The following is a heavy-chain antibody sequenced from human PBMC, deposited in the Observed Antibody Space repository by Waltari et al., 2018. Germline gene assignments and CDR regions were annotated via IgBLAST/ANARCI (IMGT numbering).Heavy chain of an antibody. Sequence: QLQLQESGPVLFKPSVTLSLTCTVSGASITSRRYYWGWSRLPPGKGRWWIGSIYYSWSSYCNPSGKWRVTRSVDTSKNQFFRKLISVTAADTAVYYCASGDYLFWGQGTLVTVSS. CDR2: IYYSWSS. V-gene: IGHV4-39*07. D-gene: IGHD4-17*01. CDR3: ASGDYLF. J-gene: IGHJ4*02. CDR1: GASITSRRYY.